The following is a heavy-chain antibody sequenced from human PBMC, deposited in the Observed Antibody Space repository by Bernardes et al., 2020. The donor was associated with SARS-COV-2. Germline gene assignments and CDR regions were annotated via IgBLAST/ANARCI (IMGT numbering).Heavy chain of an antibody. V-gene: IGHV1-2*02. J-gene: IGHJ4*02. D-gene: IGHD2-21*01. Sequence: ASVKVSCTASGYTFSAYYIHWLRQAPGQGLEWMGWISPKSGATNHAQKFQGRVTMTRDTSISTDYLELYRLRSDDTAVYYCARTFYYDRGGDSLFDLWGQGTPVTVSS. CDR2: ISPKSGAT. CDR3: ARTFYYDRGGDSLFDL. CDR1: GYTFSAYY.